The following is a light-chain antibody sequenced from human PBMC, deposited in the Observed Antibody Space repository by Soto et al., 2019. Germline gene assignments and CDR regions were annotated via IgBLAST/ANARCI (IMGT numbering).Light chain of an antibody. CDR1: QSVSSSY. V-gene: IGKV3-20*01. CDR2: NAF. J-gene: IGKJ1*01. CDR3: QQYGSSPR. Sequence: EIVLTQSPGTLSLSPGERATLSCRASQSVSSSYLAWYQQKPGQAPRLLIYNAFNRATGIPDRFSGSGSGTDFTLTISRLEPEDFAVYYCQQYGSSPRFGQGTKVEIK.